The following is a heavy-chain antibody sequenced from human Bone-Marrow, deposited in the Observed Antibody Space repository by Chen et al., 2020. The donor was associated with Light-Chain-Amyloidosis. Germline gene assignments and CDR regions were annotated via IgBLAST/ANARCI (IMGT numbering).Heavy chain of an antibody. J-gene: IGHJ3*02. V-gene: IGHV3-23*04. CDR2: ISGSCGSR. CDR3: AKDISYDDILPGYPADAFDI. CDR1: GFACSSYA. Sequence: EVQLVESGGGLLQRGGSLRLSCAASGFACSSYAMSWVRQAPGKGLEWVTTISGSCGSRYYGDSVKGRLTISRDNSKNALFQQMNSLRAEDTAVYYCAKDISYDDILPGYPADAFDIWGQGTMVTVSS. D-gene: IGHD3-9*01.